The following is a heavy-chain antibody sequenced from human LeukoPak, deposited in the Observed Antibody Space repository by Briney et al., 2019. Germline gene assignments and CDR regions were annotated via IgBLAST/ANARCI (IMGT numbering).Heavy chain of an antibody. D-gene: IGHD3-10*01. Sequence: PGGSLRLSCAASGFTFSSYSMNWVRQAPGKGLEWVSYISSSSSTIYYADSVKGRFTISRDNAKNSLYLQMNSLRAEDTAVYYCARELLWFGELSPHPGTFDPWGQGTLVTVSS. J-gene: IGHJ5*02. V-gene: IGHV3-48*01. CDR2: ISSSSSTI. CDR1: GFTFSSYS. CDR3: ARELLWFGELSPHPGTFDP.